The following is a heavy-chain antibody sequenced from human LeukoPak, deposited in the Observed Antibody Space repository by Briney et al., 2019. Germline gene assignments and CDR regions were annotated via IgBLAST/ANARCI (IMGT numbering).Heavy chain of an antibody. D-gene: IGHD6-19*01. Sequence: KPSETLSLTCTVSGGSIRSSYYYWGWIRQPPGKGLEWIGSIYYSGSTYYNPSLKSRVTISVDTSKNQFSLKLSSVTAADTAVYYCARHSSSGWSVYYWGQGTLVTVSS. V-gene: IGHV4-39*01. CDR3: ARHSSSGWSVYY. J-gene: IGHJ4*02. CDR1: GGSIRSSYYY. CDR2: IYYSGST.